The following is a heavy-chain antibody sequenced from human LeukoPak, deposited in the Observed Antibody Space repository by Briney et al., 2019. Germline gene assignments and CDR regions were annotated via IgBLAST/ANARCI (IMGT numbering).Heavy chain of an antibody. CDR3: ARDGFMTAYGSGNWFDP. J-gene: IGHJ5*02. CDR1: GYTFTSYY. CDR2: INPSGGST. Sequence: ASVKVSCKVSGYTFTSYYMHWVRQAPGQGLEWMGIINPSGGSTSYAQKFQGRVTMTRDTSTSTVYMELSSLRSEDTAVYYCARDGFMTAYGSGNWFDPWGQGTLVTVSS. D-gene: IGHD3-10*01. V-gene: IGHV1-46*01.